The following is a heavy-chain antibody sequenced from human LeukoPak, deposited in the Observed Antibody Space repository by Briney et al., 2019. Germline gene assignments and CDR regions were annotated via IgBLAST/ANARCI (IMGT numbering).Heavy chain of an antibody. V-gene: IGHV5-51*01. CDR3: ARSLSRGSGYYFGFDY. D-gene: IGHD3-22*01. CDR2: IYPGDSDT. J-gene: IGHJ4*02. Sequence: GESLKISCKASGYSFTSYWIGWVRQMPGKGLEWMGIIYPGDSDTRYSPSFQGQVTISADKSISTAYLQWSSLKASDTAMYYCARSLSRGSGYYFGFDYWGQGTLVTVSS. CDR1: GYSFTSYW.